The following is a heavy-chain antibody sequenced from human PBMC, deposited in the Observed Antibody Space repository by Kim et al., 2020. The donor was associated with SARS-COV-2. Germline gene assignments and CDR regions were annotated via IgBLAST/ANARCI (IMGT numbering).Heavy chain of an antibody. CDR2: IIPIFGTA. J-gene: IGHJ4*02. CDR1: GGTFSSYA. CDR3: AREAAAAGLGGGFDY. Sequence: SVKVSCKASGGTFSSYAISWVRQAPGQGLEWMGGIIPIFGTANYAQKFQGRVTITADESTSTAYMELSSLRSEDTAVYYCAREAAAAGLGGGFDYWGQGTLVTVSS. V-gene: IGHV1-69*13. D-gene: IGHD6-13*01.